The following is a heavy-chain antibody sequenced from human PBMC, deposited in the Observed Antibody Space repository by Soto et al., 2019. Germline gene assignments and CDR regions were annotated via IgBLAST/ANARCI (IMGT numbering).Heavy chain of an antibody. V-gene: IGHV1-8*01. J-gene: IGHJ4*02. CDR1: GYTFASYD. CDR3: ARGVRYCGGDCYSFDY. CDR2: MNPNSGNT. D-gene: IGHD2-21*02. Sequence: ASVKVSCKASGYTFASYDINWVRQATGQGLEWMGWMNPNSGNTGYAQKFQGRVTMTRNTSISTAYMELSSLRSEDTAVYYCARGVRYCGGDCYSFDYWGQGTLVTVSS.